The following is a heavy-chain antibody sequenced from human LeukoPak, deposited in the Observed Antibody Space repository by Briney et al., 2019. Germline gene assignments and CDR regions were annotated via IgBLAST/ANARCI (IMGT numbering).Heavy chain of an antibody. J-gene: IGHJ4*02. CDR3: ARILTGYSQFDY. V-gene: IGHV4-59*08. CDR1: GGSISSSY. CDR2: ISYSGST. D-gene: IGHD3-9*01. Sequence: SETLSLTCTVSGGSISSSYWSWIRQPPGKGLEWIGYISYSGSTNYNPSLKSRVTISVDTSKNQFSLKLSSVTAADTAVYHCARILTGYSQFDYWGQGTLVTVSS.